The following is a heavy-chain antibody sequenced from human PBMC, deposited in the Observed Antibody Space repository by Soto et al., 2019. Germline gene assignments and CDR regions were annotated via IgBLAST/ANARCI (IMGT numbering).Heavy chain of an antibody. Sequence: GGSLRLSCAAAGFTFSTFEMCWVRQAPGRGLEWVSFISDDSSRTYYADAVKGRFTISRDNSKHTLYLQMNSLTAEDTAVYACVKGGWLDFWGQGT. CDR3: VKGGWLDF. D-gene: IGHD3-16*01. J-gene: IGHJ5*01. CDR1: GFTFSTFE. V-gene: IGHV3-23*01. CDR2: ISDDSSRT.